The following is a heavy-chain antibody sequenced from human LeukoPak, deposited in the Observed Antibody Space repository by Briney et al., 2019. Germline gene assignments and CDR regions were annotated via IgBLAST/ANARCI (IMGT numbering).Heavy chain of an antibody. V-gene: IGHV4-39*07. CDR3: ARAYSSSWYAYFDY. Sequence: SETLSLTCTVSGGSIRSSYYYWGWIRQPPGKGLEWIGSIYDSGSTYYNPSLKSRVTISVDTSKNQFSLKLSSVTAADTAVYYCARAYSSSWYAYFDYWGQGTLVTVSS. J-gene: IGHJ4*02. D-gene: IGHD6-13*01. CDR1: GGSIRSSYYY. CDR2: IYDSGST.